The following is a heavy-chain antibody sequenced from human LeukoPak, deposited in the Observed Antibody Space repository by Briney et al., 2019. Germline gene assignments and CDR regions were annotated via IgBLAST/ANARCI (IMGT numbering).Heavy chain of an antibody. CDR1: GGSISSSSYY. CDR3: VRGPVKRIRFLEWLPPFDY. V-gene: IGHV4-39*01. J-gene: IGHJ4*02. Sequence: SETLSLTCTVSGGSISSSSYYWGWIRQPPGKGLEWIGSIYYSGSTYYNPSLKSRVTISVDTSKNQFSLKLSSVTAADTAVYYCVRGPVKRIRFLEWLPPFDYWGQGTLVTVSS. D-gene: IGHD3-3*01. CDR2: IYYSGST.